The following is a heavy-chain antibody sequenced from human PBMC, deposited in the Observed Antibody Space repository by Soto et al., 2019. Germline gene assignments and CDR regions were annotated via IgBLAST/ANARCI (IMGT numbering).Heavy chain of an antibody. Sequence: SLRLSCAGSGFSFSNYGMHWVRQAPGKGLEWVALIWYDGSNKYYADSVKGRFTISRDNSKNTLYLQMSSLRNEDTAVYYCARDPRVETTLMAVFQGWGQGTLVTVPQ. V-gene: IGHV3-33*01. CDR3: ARDPRVETTLMAVFQG. CDR1: GFSFSNYG. J-gene: IGHJ1*01. CDR2: IWYDGSNK. D-gene: IGHD3-3*01.